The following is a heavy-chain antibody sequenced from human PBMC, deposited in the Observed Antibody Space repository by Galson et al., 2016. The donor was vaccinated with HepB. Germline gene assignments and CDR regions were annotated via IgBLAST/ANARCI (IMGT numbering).Heavy chain of an antibody. J-gene: IGHJ4*02. CDR1: GDTLSNHY. CDR2: INPSDGTT. D-gene: IGHD1-7*01. Sequence: SVKVSCKASGDTLSNHYLHWVRQAPGQGLEWVGVINPSDGTTNGAGRFQGRVTMTRDTSTTSFYMELSSLRYEDTAEYFCAREIGGTTYFEYWGQGTLVTVSS. V-gene: IGHV1-46*01. CDR3: AREIGGTTYFEY.